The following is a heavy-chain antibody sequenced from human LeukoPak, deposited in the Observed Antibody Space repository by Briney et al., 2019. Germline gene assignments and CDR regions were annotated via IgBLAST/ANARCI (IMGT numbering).Heavy chain of an antibody. Sequence: SETLSLTCTVSGGSISSSSYYWGWIRQPPGKGLEWIGSIYYSGSTYYNPSLKSRVTISVDTSKNQFSLKLSSVTAADTAVYYCARVGQQLVNDYWGQGTLVTVSS. J-gene: IGHJ4*02. D-gene: IGHD6-13*01. CDR3: ARVGQQLVNDY. V-gene: IGHV4-39*07. CDR1: GGSISSSSYY. CDR2: IYYSGST.